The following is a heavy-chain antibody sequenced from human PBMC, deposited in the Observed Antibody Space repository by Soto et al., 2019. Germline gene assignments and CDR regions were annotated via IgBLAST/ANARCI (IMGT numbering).Heavy chain of an antibody. CDR2: INPNTGGT. CDR3: AKGGHYDSPHYADS. V-gene: IGHV1-2*04. J-gene: IGHJ4*02. CDR1: GYTFTDYY. D-gene: IGHD3-22*01. Sequence: QVHLVQSGTEVRQPGASVRVSCKASGYTFTDYYLHWVRQAPGQGPEWMGWINPNTGGTDYAQKFRDWVTMTTDTSSNAAYMDLSRLKSHDTAVYYCAKGGHYDSPHYADSWGQGTLVTVSS.